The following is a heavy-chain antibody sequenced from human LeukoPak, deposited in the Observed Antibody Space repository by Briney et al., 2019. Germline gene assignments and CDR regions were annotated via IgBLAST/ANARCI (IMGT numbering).Heavy chain of an antibody. J-gene: IGHJ6*02. V-gene: IGHV5-51*01. CDR2: IYPGDSDT. Sequence: GESLKISCKGAGYSFTSYWIGWVRQMSGKALEWMGIIYPGDSDTRYSPSFQGQVTISADKSISTAYLQWSSLKASDTAMYYCARVDTAMGSPTGYYYGMDVWGQGTTVTVSS. D-gene: IGHD5-18*01. CDR3: ARVDTAMGSPTGYYYGMDV. CDR1: GYSFTSYW.